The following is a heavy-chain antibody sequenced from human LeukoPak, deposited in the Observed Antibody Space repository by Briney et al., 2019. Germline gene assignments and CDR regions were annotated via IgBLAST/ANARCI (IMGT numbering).Heavy chain of an antibody. CDR1: GGSISSSSYY. CDR3: ARGPRSSYRSAARPFDY. CDR2: IYYSGST. D-gene: IGHD6-13*01. Sequence: SETLSLTCTVSGGSISSSSYYWGWIRQPPGKGLEWIGCIYYSGSTNYNPSLKSRVTISVDTSKNQFSLKLSSVTAADTAVYYCARGPRSSYRSAARPFDYWGQGTLVTVSS. V-gene: IGHV4-39*07. J-gene: IGHJ4*02.